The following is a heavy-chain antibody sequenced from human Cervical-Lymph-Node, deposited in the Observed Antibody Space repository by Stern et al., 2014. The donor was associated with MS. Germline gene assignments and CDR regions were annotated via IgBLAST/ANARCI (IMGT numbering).Heavy chain of an antibody. J-gene: IGHJ4*02. Sequence: VPLVESGGAVVQPGRSLRLSCAASGFTFSRYGMHWVRQAPGKGLEWVTVISYDGNHKYYAASVKGRFTISRDNSKNTLHLQMNSVTPDDTAIYYCARDYEDTSMLFDHWGQGTLVTVSS. CDR2: ISYDGNHK. D-gene: IGHD2-8*01. CDR1: GFTFSRYG. V-gene: IGHV3-30*03. CDR3: ARDYEDTSMLFDH.